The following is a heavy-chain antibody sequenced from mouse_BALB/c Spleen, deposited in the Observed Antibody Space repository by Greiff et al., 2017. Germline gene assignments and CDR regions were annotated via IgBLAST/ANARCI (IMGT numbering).Heavy chain of an antibody. D-gene: IGHD2-4*01. J-gene: IGHJ4*01. CDR1: GFTFSSFG. V-gene: IGHV5-17*02. CDR3: ARGLRYAMDY. Sequence: EVNVVESGGGLVQPGGSRKLSCAASGFTFSSFGMHWVRQAPEKGLEWVAYISSGSSTIYYADTVKGRFTISRDNPKNTLFLQMTSLRSEDTAMYYCARGLRYAMDYWGQGTSVTVSS. CDR2: ISSGSSTI.